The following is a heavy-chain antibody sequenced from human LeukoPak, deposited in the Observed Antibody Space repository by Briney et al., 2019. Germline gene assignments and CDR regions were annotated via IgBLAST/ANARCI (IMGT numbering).Heavy chain of an antibody. J-gene: IGHJ4*02. CDR2: INHSGST. Sequence: SETLSLTCAVYGGSFSGYYWSWIRQPPGKGLEWIGEINHSGSTNYNPSLKSRVTISVDTFKNQFSLKLSSVTAADTAVYYCARGRGGYSYARFFDYWGQGTLVTVSS. D-gene: IGHD5-18*01. V-gene: IGHV4-34*01. CDR3: ARGRGGYSYARFFDY. CDR1: GGSFSGYY.